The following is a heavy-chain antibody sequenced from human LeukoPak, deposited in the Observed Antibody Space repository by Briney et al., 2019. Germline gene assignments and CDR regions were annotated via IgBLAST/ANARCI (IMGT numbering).Heavy chain of an antibody. J-gene: IGHJ4*02. D-gene: IGHD5-24*01. Sequence: HPGGSLRLSCAASGFTFSSYGMSWVRQAPGKGLEWVSAISGSGGSTYYADSVKGRFTISRDNAKNSLYLQMNSLRAEDTAVYYCAREGGGYNNRGFDYWGQGTLVTVSS. CDR3: AREGGGYNNRGFDY. V-gene: IGHV3-23*01. CDR1: GFTFSSYG. CDR2: ISGSGGST.